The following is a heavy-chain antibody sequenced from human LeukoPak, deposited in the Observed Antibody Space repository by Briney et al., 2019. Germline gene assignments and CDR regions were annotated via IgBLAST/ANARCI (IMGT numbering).Heavy chain of an antibody. V-gene: IGHV1-18*01. CDR3: ARERSVDYENRRGHPLIHY. J-gene: IGHJ4*02. D-gene: IGHD3-16*01. CDR1: GYTFTSYG. CDR2: ISAYNGNT. Sequence: ASVKVSCKASGYTFTSYGISWVRQAPGQGLEWMGWISAYNGNTNYAQKLQGRVTMTTDTSTSTAYMELRSLRSDDTAVYYCARERSVDYENRRGHPLIHYWGQGTRANVPS.